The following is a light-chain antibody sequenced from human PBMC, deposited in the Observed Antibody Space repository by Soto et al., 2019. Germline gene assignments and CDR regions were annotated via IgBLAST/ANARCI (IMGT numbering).Light chain of an antibody. CDR1: SSDVGGYNY. Sequence: QSVLTQPPSASGSPGQSVAISCTGTSSDVGGYNYVSWYQQHPGKAPKLMIYEVNKRPSGVPDRFSGSKSGNTASLTVSGLQAEDEADYYCRLYAGSSNVFGTATKSPS. V-gene: IGLV2-8*01. J-gene: IGLJ1*01. CDR3: RLYAGSSNV. CDR2: EVN.